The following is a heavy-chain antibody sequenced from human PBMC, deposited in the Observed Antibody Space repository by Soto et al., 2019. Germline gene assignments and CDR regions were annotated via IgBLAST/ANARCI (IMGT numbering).Heavy chain of an antibody. D-gene: IGHD3-3*02. V-gene: IGHV1-69*13. Sequence: GASVKVSCKTSGGTFRTSAISWVRQAPGQGLEWMGGIMPVFPTPDYAQKFQGRVTITADESTGTAYMELSSLRSEDTAVYYCARDKDRQQLGGNYYYIMDVSGQGTTVTVST. CDR1: GGTFRTSA. CDR3: ARDKDRQQLGGNYYYIMDV. CDR2: IMPVFPTP. J-gene: IGHJ6*01.